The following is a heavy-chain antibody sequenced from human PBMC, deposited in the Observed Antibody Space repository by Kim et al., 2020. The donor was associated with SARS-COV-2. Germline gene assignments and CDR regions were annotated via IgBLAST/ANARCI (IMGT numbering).Heavy chain of an antibody. CDR3: ARHLYSNRHFGN. D-gene: IGHD5-12*01. V-gene: IGHV5-10-1*01. Sequence: TQYSPSFQGHVTISLDKSISTAYLQWSSLKASDTAMYYCARHLYSNRHFGNWGQGTLVTVSS. J-gene: IGHJ4*02. CDR2: T.